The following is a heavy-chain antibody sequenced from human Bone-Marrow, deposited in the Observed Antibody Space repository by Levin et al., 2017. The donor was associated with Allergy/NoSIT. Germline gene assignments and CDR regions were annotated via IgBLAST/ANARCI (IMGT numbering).Heavy chain of an antibody. J-gene: IGHJ4*02. D-gene: IGHD3-10*01. Sequence: SETLSLTCTVSGASISSGSHFWGWIRQPPGKGLEWIGTIYYSGTTYYNPSLKSRVTISVDTSKNQFSLKLSSVTAADAAVYSCARQRGSGSWMFDYWGQGTLVTVSS. CDR3: ARQRGSGSWMFDY. CDR2: IYYSGTT. V-gene: IGHV4-39*01. CDR1: GASISSGSHF.